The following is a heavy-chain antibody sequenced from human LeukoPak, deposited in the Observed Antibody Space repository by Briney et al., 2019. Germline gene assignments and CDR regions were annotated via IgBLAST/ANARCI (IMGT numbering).Heavy chain of an antibody. D-gene: IGHD3-22*01. V-gene: IGHV4-61*01. CDR1: GGSVSSAYYY. J-gene: IGHJ3*02. CDR2: IYYSGST. Sequence: SETLSLTCTVSGGSVSSAYYYWSWIRQPPGKGLEWIGYIYYSGSTNYNPSLKSRVTISVDTSKNQFSLKLSSVTAADTAVYYCARDRPHENYYDSSGYYFGVGAFDIWGQGTMVTVSS. CDR3: ARDRPHENYYDSSGYYFGVGAFDI.